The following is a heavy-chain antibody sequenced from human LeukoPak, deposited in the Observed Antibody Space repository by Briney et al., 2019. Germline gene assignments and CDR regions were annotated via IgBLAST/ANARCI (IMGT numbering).Heavy chain of an antibody. J-gene: IGHJ4*02. D-gene: IGHD6-13*01. CDR2: IYYSGST. Sequence: SETLSLTCAVSGDSISGSSYYWGWLRQPPGKGLEWIGSIYYSGSTYYSPSLKSRVTISVDTSKNQFSLKLSSVTAADTAVYYCARTSHPHGSSWLFDYWGQGTLVTVSS. V-gene: IGHV4-39*07. CDR1: GDSISGSSYY. CDR3: ARTSHPHGSSWLFDY.